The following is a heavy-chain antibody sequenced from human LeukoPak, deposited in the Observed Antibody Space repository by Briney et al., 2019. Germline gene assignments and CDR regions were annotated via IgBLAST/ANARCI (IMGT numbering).Heavy chain of an antibody. D-gene: IGHD6-19*01. V-gene: IGHV3-11*04. CDR3: AGGRQWLAFDY. CDR2: ISSSGSTI. CDR1: GFTFSDYY. Sequence: CLRLSCAPSGFTFSDYYMSWVRQAPGKGLEWVSYISSSGSTIYYADSVKGRFTISRDNAKNSLYLQMNSLRAEDTAVYYCAGGRQWLAFDYWGQGTLVTVSS. J-gene: IGHJ4*02.